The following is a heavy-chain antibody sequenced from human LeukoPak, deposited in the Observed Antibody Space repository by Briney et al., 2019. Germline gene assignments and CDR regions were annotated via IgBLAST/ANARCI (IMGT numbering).Heavy chain of an antibody. CDR1: GFTFSSYE. J-gene: IGHJ3*02. D-gene: IGHD2-15*01. CDR2: ISSSGGTI. V-gene: IGHV3-48*03. CDR3: ARDRGGGSCYGPYDAFDI. Sequence: PGGSLRLSCAASGFTFSSYEMNWVRQAPGKGLEWVSYISSSGGTIYYADSVKGRFTISRDNAKNSLYLQMNSLRAEDTAVYYCARDRGGGSCYGPYDAFDIWGQGTMVTVSS.